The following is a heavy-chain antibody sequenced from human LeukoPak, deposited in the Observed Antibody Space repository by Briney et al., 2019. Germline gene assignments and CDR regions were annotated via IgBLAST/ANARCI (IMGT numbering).Heavy chain of an antibody. CDR3: ARLPGTNWMGEYYFDY. Sequence: KPSETLSLTCTVSGGSFSTSSYYWGWVRQPPGKGLEWIGSVYYSGTTYYNPSLKSRATISIDTSENQFSLKLSSVTAADTAVYYCARLPGTNWMGEYYFDYWGQGTLVTVSS. CDR1: GGSFSTSSYY. V-gene: IGHV4-39*01. D-gene: IGHD3-16*01. J-gene: IGHJ4*02. CDR2: VYYSGTT.